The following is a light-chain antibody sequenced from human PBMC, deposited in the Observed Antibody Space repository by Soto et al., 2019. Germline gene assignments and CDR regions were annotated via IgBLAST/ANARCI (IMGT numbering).Light chain of an antibody. CDR2: GAS. J-gene: IGKJ4*02. V-gene: IGKV3-20*01. CDR1: QNVYNNY. Sequence: EIVLTQSPGALSLSPGERATLSCRASQNVYNNYIAWYQQKPGQAPRTVIYGASIRATGIPDRFSGSGSGTDFTLSISRLEPEDSAVYYCQQYGSSIKFGGGTKGDIK. CDR3: QQYGSSIK.